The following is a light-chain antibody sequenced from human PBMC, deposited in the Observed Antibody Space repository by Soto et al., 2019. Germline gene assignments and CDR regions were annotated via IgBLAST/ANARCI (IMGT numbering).Light chain of an antibody. CDR2: GNS. J-gene: IGLJ3*02. CDR3: QSGEV. CDR1: SSNIGAGYD. Sequence: QSALTQPPSVSGAPGQRVTISCTGSSSNIGAGYDVHWYQQLPGTAPKLLIYGNSNRPSGVPDRFSGSKSGTSASLAITGLQAEDEADYYCQSGEVFGGGTKLTVL. V-gene: IGLV1-40*01.